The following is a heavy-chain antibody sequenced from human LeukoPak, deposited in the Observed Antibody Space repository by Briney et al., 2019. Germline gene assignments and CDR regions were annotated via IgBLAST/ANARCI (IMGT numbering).Heavy chain of an antibody. Sequence: GESLNISCKASGYSFNRYWIAWVRQMLGKGLEWMGSIYPGDFDIRYSPSFQGQVIISVDKSINITYLQWTSLKASDTAIYYCVRQKGHWGQGTLVTVSS. V-gene: IGHV5-51*01. CDR3: VRQKGH. J-gene: IGHJ4*02. CDR2: IYPGDFDI. CDR1: GYSFNRYW.